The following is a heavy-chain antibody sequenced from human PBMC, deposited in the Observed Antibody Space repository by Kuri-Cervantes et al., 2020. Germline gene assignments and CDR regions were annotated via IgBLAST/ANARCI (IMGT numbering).Heavy chain of an antibody. D-gene: IGHD1-26*01. J-gene: IGHJ6*02. V-gene: IGHV4-39*07. CDR3: AREGHPRGSYYDYYYYGMDV. Sequence: SETLSLTCTVSSGSISSGTFYWGWIRQPPGKGLEWIGNINYSGTTYYTPSLKSRVTISVDTSKNQFSLKLSSVTAADTAVYYCAREGHPRGSYYDYYYYGMDVWGQGTTVTVSS. CDR2: INYSGTT. CDR1: SGSISSGTFY.